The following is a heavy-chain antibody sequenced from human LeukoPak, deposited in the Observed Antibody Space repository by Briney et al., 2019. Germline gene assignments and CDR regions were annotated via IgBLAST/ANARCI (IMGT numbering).Heavy chain of an antibody. V-gene: IGHV3-21*01. CDR2: ISSSSSYI. J-gene: IGHJ4*02. CDR3: ARARTYCSGGSCYSDFGY. Sequence: GGSLRLSCAASGFTFSSYSMNWVRQAPGKGLEWVSSISSSSSYIYYADSVKGRFTISRDNAKNSLYLQMNSLRAEDTAVYYCARARTYCSGGSCYSDFGYWGQGTLVTVSS. CDR1: GFTFSSYS. D-gene: IGHD2-15*01.